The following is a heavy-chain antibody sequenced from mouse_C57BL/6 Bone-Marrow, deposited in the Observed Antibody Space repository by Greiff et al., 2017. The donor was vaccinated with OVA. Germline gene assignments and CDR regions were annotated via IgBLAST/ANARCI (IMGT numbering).Heavy chain of an antibody. Sequence: VQLKQSGAELVRPGASVKLSCTASGFNIKDDYMHWVKQRPEQGLEWIGWIDPENGDTEYASKFQGKATITADTSSNTAYLQLSSLTSEDTAVYYCTTRRYGNWYFDVWGTGTTVTVSS. V-gene: IGHV14-4*01. CDR1: GFNIKDDY. J-gene: IGHJ1*03. D-gene: IGHD2-10*02. CDR3: TTRRYGNWYFDV. CDR2: IDPENGDT.